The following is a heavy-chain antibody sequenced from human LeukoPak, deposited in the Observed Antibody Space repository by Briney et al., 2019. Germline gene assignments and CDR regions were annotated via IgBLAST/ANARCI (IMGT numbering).Heavy chain of an antibody. CDR2: IYYSGST. V-gene: IGHV4-39*01. CDR3: ARHWHSSVMNWFDP. CDR1: GGSISSYY. D-gene: IGHD6-19*01. J-gene: IGHJ5*02. Sequence: SETLSLTCTVSGGSISSYYWGWIRQPPGKGLEWIGSIYYSGSTYYNPSLKSRVTISVDTSKNQFSLKLSSVTAADTAVYYCARHWHSSVMNWFDPWGQGTLVTVSS.